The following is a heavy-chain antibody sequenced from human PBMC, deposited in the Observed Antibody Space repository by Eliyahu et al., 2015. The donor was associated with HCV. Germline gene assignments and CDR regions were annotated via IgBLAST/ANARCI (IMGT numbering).Heavy chain of an antibody. CDR2: FYYRGNT. CDR3: ASIGPYSSSPFPDY. CDR1: GASXSSYF. D-gene: IGHD6-6*01. J-gene: IGHJ4*02. Sequence: QVQLQESGPGLVKPSETLSLTCXVSGASXSSYFWSWIRQPPGKGLEWIAYFYYRGNTNYNPAPKSRVTISVDTSKNQFSLKLSSVTAADTAVYYCASIGPYSSSPFPDYWGQGTLVTVSS. V-gene: IGHV4-59*12.